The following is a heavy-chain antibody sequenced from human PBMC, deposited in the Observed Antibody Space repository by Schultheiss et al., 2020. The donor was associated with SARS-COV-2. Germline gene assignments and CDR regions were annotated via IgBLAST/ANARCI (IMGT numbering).Heavy chain of an antibody. Sequence: GGSLRLSCAASGFTFSDYYMSWIRQAPGKGLEWVSAISGSGGSTYYADSVKGRFTISRDNSKNTLYLQMNSLRAEDTAVYYCAKDETPRRPGFRWFDPWGQGTLVTVSS. J-gene: IGHJ5*02. CDR3: AKDETPRRPGFRWFDP. CDR2: ISGSGGST. V-gene: IGHV3-23*01. CDR1: GFTFSDYY. D-gene: IGHD1-14*01.